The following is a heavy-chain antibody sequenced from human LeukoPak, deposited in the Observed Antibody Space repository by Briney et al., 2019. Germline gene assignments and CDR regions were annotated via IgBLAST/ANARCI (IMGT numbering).Heavy chain of an antibody. CDR2: IYYSGST. CDR3: ARDGDYGSFDY. D-gene: IGHD4-17*01. Sequence: PSETLSLTCTVSADSISSYYCSWIRQPPGKGLEWTGEIYYSGSTNYNPSLKSRVTISVDTSKHQFSLKLSSVTAADTAVYYCARDGDYGSFDYWSQGTLVTVSS. CDR1: ADSISSYY. J-gene: IGHJ4*02. V-gene: IGHV4-59*01.